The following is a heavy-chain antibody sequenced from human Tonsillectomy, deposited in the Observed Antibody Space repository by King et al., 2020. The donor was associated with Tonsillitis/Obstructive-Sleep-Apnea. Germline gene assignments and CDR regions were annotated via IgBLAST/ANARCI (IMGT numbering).Heavy chain of an antibody. CDR3: ARSVVVVVPAARYYYYYYMDV. D-gene: IGHD2-2*01. CDR1: GGSFSGYY. CDR2: INHSGST. V-gene: IGHV4-34*01. Sequence: VQLPQWGAGLLKPSETLSLPCAVYGGSFSGYYWGWIRQPPGKGLEWIGEINHSGSTNYNPSLKSRVTISVDTSKNQFSLKLSSVTAADTAVYYCARSVVVVVPAARYYYYYYMDVWGKGTTVTVSS. J-gene: IGHJ6*03.